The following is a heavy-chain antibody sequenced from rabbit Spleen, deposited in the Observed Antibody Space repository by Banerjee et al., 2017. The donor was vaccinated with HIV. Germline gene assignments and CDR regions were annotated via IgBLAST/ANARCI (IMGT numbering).Heavy chain of an antibody. CDR1: GVSFTSNYY. J-gene: IGHJ4*01. CDR3: ARNFDL. CDR2: IDTSSSGFT. Sequence: QSLEESGGDLVKPGASLTLTCTASGVSFTSNYYMCWVRQAPGKGLEWIACIDTSSSGFTYFASWAKGRFTISKTSSTTVTLQMNSLTAADTATYFCARNFDLWGPGTLVTVS. V-gene: IGHV1S40*01.